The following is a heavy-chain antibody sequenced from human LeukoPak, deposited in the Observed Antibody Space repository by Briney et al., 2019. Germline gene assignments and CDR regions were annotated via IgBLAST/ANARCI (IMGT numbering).Heavy chain of an antibody. CDR3: AKDYGDYGSGSSFDY. D-gene: IGHD3-10*01. J-gene: IGHJ4*02. Sequence: PGGSLRLSCAASGFTFSSYGMHWVRQAPGKGLEWVAFIRYDGSNTYYAESVKGRFTISRDNSKNTLYLQMNSLRAEDTAVYYCAKDYGDYGSGSSFDYWGQGTLVTVSS. V-gene: IGHV3-30*02. CDR1: GFTFSSYG. CDR2: IRYDGSNT.